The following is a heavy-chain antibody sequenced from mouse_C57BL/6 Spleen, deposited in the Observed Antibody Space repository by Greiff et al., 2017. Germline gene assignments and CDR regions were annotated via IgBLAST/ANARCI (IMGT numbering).Heavy chain of an antibody. J-gene: IGHJ4*01. V-gene: IGHV5-17*01. CDR3: ARKDSVYAMDY. D-gene: IGHD1-1*01. CDR2: ISSGSSTI. CDR1: GFTFSDYG. Sequence: EVMLVESGGGLVKPGGSLKLSCAASGFTFSDYGMHWVRQAPEKGLEWVAYISSGSSTIYYADTVKGRFTISRDNAKNTLFLQMTSLRSEDTAMYYCARKDSVYAMDYWGQGTSVTVSS.